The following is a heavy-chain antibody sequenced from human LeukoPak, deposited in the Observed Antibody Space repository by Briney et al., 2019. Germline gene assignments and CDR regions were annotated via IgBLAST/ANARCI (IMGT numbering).Heavy chain of an antibody. CDR1: GFTVSGNY. CDR2: IYGGGTT. CDR3: AKDKMATTYYFDY. J-gene: IGHJ4*02. D-gene: IGHD5-24*01. Sequence: GGSLRLSCAASGFTVSGNYMSWVRQAPGKGLEWVSVIYGGGTTYYADSVKGRFTMSRDNSKNTLYLQMNSLRAEDTAVYYCAKDKMATTYYFDYWGQGTLVTVSS. V-gene: IGHV3-66*02.